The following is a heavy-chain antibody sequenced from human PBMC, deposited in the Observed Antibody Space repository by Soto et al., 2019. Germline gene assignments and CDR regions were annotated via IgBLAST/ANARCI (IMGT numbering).Heavy chain of an antibody. Sequence: LSETLSLTCTVSGGSISSSSYYWGWIRQPPGKGLEWIGSIYYSGSTYYNPSLKSRVTISVDTSKNQFSLKLSSVTAADTAVYYCARRPLAARQGQAAFDIWGQGTMVTVSS. D-gene: IGHD6-6*01. CDR1: GGSISSSSYY. V-gene: IGHV4-39*01. CDR3: ARRPLAARQGQAAFDI. J-gene: IGHJ3*02. CDR2: IYYSGST.